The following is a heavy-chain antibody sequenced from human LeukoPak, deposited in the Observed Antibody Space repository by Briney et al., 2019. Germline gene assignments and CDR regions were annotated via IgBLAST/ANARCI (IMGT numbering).Heavy chain of an antibody. D-gene: IGHD3-3*01. J-gene: IGHJ5*02. Sequence: PGGSLRLSCAASGFTFSSYGMHWVRQAPGKGLEWVAFIRYDGSNKYYADSVKGRFTISRDNSKNTLYLQMNSLRAEDTAVYYCAKDGADYDFWSGDNWFDPWGQGTLVTVSS. CDR1: GFTFSSYG. CDR2: IRYDGSNK. CDR3: AKDGADYDFWSGDNWFDP. V-gene: IGHV3-30*02.